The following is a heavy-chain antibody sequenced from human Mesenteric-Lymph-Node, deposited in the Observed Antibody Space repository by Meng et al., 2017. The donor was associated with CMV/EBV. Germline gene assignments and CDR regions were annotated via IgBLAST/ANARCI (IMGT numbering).Heavy chain of an antibody. CDR2: ISGSGGST. Sequence: SGFTFSRYAMSWVRQAPGKGLEWVSAISGSGGSTYYADSVKGRFTISRDNSKNTLYLQMNSLRAEDTAVYYCAKDGAVGATSYYFDYWGQGILVTVSS. CDR1: GFTFSRYA. V-gene: IGHV3-23*01. CDR3: AKDGAVGATSYYFDY. D-gene: IGHD1-26*01. J-gene: IGHJ4*02.